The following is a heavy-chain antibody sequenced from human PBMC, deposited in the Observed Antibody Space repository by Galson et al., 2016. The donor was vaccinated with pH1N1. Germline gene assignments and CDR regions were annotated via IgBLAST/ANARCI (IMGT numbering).Heavy chain of an antibody. CDR1: RLTVSSNY. CDR2: IYRGGSA. V-gene: IGHV3-53*04. D-gene: IGHD4-17*01. Sequence: SLRLSCAASRLTVSSNYMSWVRQAPGKGLEWVSAIYRGGSAYYADSVKGRFTISRHNSKHTLYLQMNSLGAEDTAVYYCAREAVSRYWYFDLWGRGTLVTVSS. CDR3: AREAVSRYWYFDL. J-gene: IGHJ2*01.